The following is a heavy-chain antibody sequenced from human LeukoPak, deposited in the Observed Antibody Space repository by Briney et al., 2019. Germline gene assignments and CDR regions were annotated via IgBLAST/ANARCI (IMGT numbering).Heavy chain of an antibody. D-gene: IGHD6-6*01. CDR1: GFTFSTYN. Sequence: GGSLRLSCAASGFTFSTYNMNRVRQAPGKGLEWVSSITSDSRYMYYADSVKGRFTISRDNAKNSLYLQMNSLRAEDTAVYYCARENLAAPAFDYWGQGTLVTVSS. CDR3: ARENLAAPAFDY. V-gene: IGHV3-21*01. J-gene: IGHJ4*02. CDR2: ITSDSRYM.